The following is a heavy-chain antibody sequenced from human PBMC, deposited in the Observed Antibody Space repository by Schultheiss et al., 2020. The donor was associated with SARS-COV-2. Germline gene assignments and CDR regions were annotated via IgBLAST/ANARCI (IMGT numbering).Heavy chain of an antibody. Sequence: SGPTLVKPTQTLTLTCTFSGFSLSTSGVGVGWIRQPPGKALEWLALIYWNDDKRYSPSLKSRLTITKDTSKNQVVLTMTNMDPVDTATYYCAHDITMVRGVINYYYYYGMDVWGQGTTVTVSS. CDR2: IYWNDDK. V-gene: IGHV2-5*01. J-gene: IGHJ6*02. D-gene: IGHD3-10*01. CDR3: AHDITMVRGVINYYYYYGMDV. CDR1: GFSLSTSGVG.